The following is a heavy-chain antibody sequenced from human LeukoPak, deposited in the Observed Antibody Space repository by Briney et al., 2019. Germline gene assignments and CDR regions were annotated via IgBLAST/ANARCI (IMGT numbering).Heavy chain of an antibody. CDR1: GFTFSSYA. CDR2: ISGSGGST. Sequence: GGSLRLSCAASGFTFSSYAMSWVRQAPGKGLEWVSAISGSGGSTYYADSVKGRFTISRDNSKNTLYLQMNSLRAEDTAVYYCARTYGSGSYFPYYYYYYYMDVWGKGTTVTVSS. J-gene: IGHJ6*03. D-gene: IGHD3-10*01. CDR3: ARTYGSGSYFPYYYYYYYMDV. V-gene: IGHV3-23*01.